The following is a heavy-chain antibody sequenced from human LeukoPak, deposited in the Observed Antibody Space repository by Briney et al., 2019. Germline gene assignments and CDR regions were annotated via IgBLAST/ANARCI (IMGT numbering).Heavy chain of an antibody. CDR2: ISPNSGAT. Sequence: ASVKVSCKASGGTFSSYAISWVRQDPGQGLEWMGLISPNSGATQYAQKFQGRVTMTRDTSISTAYMELSRLRSDDTAVYYCARGLQYGLDVWGQGTTVTVSS. J-gene: IGHJ6*02. V-gene: IGHV1-2*06. D-gene: IGHD3-16*01. CDR1: GGTFSSYA. CDR3: ARGLQYGLDV.